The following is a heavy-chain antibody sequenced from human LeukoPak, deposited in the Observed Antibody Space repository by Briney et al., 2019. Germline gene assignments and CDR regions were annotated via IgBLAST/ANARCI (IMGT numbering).Heavy chain of an antibody. J-gene: IGHJ4*02. Sequence: PGGSLRLSCAASGFTFSSSWMHWVRQAPGQGLVWVSGINSDGSTTNYADSVRGRFTLSRDNAKNTLYLQMNSLRAEDTAVYYCAVGTKPLSYPFFDYWGQGALVTVSS. D-gene: IGHD1-7*01. CDR3: AVGTKPLSYPFFDY. V-gene: IGHV3-74*01. CDR1: GFTFSSSW. CDR2: INSDGSTT.